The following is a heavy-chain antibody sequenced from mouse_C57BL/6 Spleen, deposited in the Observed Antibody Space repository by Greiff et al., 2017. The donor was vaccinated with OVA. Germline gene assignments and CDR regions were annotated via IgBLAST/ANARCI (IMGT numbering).Heavy chain of an antibody. D-gene: IGHD1-1*01. J-gene: IGHJ2*01. Sequence: EVQLVESGPGLVKPSQSLSLTCSVTGYSITSGYYWNWIRQFPGNKLEWMGYISYDGSNNYNPSLKNRISITRDTSKNQFFLKLNSVTTEDTATYSCASDYYGSRGFDYWGQGTTLTVSS. CDR1: GYSITSGYY. CDR2: ISYDGSN. V-gene: IGHV3-6*01. CDR3: ASDYYGSRGFDY.